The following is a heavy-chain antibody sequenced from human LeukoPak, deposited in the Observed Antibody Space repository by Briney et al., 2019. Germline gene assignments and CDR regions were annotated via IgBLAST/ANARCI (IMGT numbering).Heavy chain of an antibody. V-gene: IGHV3-33*01. CDR3: ARGQYCRGGSCYLNLDY. Sequence: GRSLRLSCAASGFTFSTYGMHWVRQPPGKGLEWVAVIWHSGSNKYYADSVRGRFTISRDNSKNTLYLQMDSLRAEASAHYYCARGQYCRGGSCYLNLDYWGQGSLVTVSS. CDR1: GFTFSTYG. J-gene: IGHJ4*02. D-gene: IGHD2-15*01. CDR2: IWHSGSNK.